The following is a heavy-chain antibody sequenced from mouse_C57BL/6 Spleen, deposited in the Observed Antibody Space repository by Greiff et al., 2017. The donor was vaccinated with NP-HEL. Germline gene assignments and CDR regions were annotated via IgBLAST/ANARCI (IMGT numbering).Heavy chain of an antibody. CDR1: GYTFTDYN. CDR2: INPNNGGT. V-gene: IGHV1-18*01. CDR3: ARSGLGRSLFAY. J-gene: IGHJ3*01. Sequence: VQLQQSGPGLVKPGASVKIPCKASGYTFTDYNMDWVKQSHGKSLEWIGDINPNNGGTIYNQKFKGKATLTVDKSSSTAYMELRSLTSEDTAVYYCARSGLGRSLFAYWGQGTLVTVSA. D-gene: IGHD4-1*01.